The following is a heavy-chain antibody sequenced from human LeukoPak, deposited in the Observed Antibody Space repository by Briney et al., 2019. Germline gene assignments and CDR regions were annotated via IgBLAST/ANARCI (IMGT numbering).Heavy chain of an antibody. D-gene: IGHD3-10*01. J-gene: IGHJ4*02. CDR2: ISSSGSTV. CDR1: EFTFSSYE. CDR3: TKKAYYGSGSAFDY. V-gene: IGHV3-48*03. Sequence: GGSLRLSCTVSEFTFSSYEMNWVRQAPGKGLEWVSYISSSGSTVYYADSVKGRFTISRDNSKNTLYLQMNSLRAEDTAVYYCTKKAYYGSGSAFDYWGQGTLVTVSS.